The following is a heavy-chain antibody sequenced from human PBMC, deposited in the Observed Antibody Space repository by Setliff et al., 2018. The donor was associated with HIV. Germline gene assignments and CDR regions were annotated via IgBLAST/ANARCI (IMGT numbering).Heavy chain of an antibody. Sequence: PGGSLRLSCTASGFKFGDYAMSWVRQAPGKGLEWVANIKQDGSKKNYVESVKGRFTISRDNAKNSLYLQMNSLRAEDTAVYYCASGDYFNCWGQGTLVTVSS. CDR2: IKQDGSKK. CDR3: ASGDYFNC. V-gene: IGHV3-7*01. CDR1: GFKFGDYA. D-gene: IGHD3-10*01. J-gene: IGHJ4*02.